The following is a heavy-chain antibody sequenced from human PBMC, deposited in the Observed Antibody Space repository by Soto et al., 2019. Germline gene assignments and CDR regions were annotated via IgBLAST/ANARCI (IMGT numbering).Heavy chain of an antibody. J-gene: IGHJ4*02. D-gene: IGHD6-13*01. V-gene: IGHV1-69*13. CDR1: GGTSSSYA. CDR2: ILPSFGTA. Sequence: ASVRVSCKPSGGTSSSYAISGVRQAPGQGLEWMGGILPSFGTANYAQKFQGRVTITAEESTRTAYMELSRVRSEDTAVYYCARLAIAADGRVGYWGQGTLVTVSS. CDR3: ARLAIAADGRVGY.